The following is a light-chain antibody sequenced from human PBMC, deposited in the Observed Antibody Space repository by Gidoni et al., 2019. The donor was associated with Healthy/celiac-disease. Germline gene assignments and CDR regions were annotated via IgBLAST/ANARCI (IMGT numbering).Light chain of an antibody. CDR1: QSVSSY. J-gene: IGKJ1*01. CDR3: QQRSNWPPAWT. V-gene: IGKV3-11*01. CDR2: DAS. Sequence: ELVLTQSPATLSLSPGERATLPCRASQSVSSYLAWYQQKPGQAPRLLIYDASNRATGIPARFSGSGSGTDFTLTSSSLEPEDFAVYYCQQRSNWPPAWTFGQGTKVEIK.